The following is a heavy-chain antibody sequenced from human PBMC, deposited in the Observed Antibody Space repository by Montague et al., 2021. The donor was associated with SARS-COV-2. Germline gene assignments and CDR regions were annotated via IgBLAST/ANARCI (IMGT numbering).Heavy chain of an antibody. CDR1: GLTVSDNY. Sequence: SLRLSGAVSGLTVSDNYMSWVRLAPGRGPEWVSVIYPAGNTFYAYSVKGRFTISRDKPKNALSLQMDSLRGDDTAVYYCARSQMLYGDFDYWGQGILATVSS. V-gene: IGHV3-53*01. D-gene: IGHD2-8*01. CDR2: IYPAGNT. J-gene: IGHJ4*02. CDR3: ARSQMLYGDFDY.